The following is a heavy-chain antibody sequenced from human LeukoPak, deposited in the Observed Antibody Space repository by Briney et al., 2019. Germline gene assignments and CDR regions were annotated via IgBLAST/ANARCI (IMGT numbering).Heavy chain of an antibody. CDR2: IKQDGSEK. CDR1: GFTFSSYW. CDR3: ATAGTPRNLRFLEWYHYYYGMDV. J-gene: IGHJ6*02. V-gene: IGHV3-7*03. Sequence: PGGSLRLSCAASGFTFSSYWMSWVRQAPGKGLEWVANIKQDGSEKYYVDSVKGRFTISRDTAKNSLYLQMNSLRSEDTAVYYCATAGTPRNLRFLEWYHYYYGMDVWGQGTTVTVSS. D-gene: IGHD3-3*01.